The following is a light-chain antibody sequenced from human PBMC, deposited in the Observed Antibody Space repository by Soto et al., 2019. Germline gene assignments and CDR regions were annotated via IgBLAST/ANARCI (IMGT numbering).Light chain of an antibody. V-gene: IGKV3-11*01. J-gene: IGKJ2*01. CDR2: GAS. CDR3: QQRSNWPPYT. CDR1: QSVGSY. Sequence: EIVMTQSPPTLSVSPGERVTLSCRASQSVGSYLAWYQQSPGQAPRLLIYGASTRATGIPARFSGSGSGTDFTLTISSLEPEDFAVYYCQQRSNWPPYTFGQGTKLEIK.